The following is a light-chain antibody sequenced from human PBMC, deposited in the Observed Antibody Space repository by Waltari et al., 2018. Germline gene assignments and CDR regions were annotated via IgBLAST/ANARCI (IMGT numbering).Light chain of an antibody. CDR1: SSDVGFYNY. CDR2: DVS. Sequence: ISCTGTSSDVGFYNYVSWYQQHPDKAPKLMIYDVSERPSGVSDRFSGSKSGNTASLTISGLQAEDEADYYCNSFAGSGSWLFGGGTKLTVL. V-gene: IGLV2-14*03. CDR3: NSFAGSGSWL. J-gene: IGLJ3*02.